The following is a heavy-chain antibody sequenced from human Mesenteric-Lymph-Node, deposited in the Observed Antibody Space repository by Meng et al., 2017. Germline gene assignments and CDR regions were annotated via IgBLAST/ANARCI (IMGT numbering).Heavy chain of an antibody. J-gene: IGHJ5*02. V-gene: IGHV3-23*01. Sequence: EVQLLESGGGLVQPGGSLRLSCAASGFTFRTYGMSWVRQAPGKGLEWVSGISGSGGGTYYGDSVKGRFTISRDNSKNTLYLQMSSLRDEDTAIYYCAKGDSGWYQEYNWFDPWGQGTLVTVSS. CDR3: AKGDSGWYQEYNWFDP. D-gene: IGHD6-19*01. CDR1: GFTFRTYG. CDR2: ISGSGGGT.